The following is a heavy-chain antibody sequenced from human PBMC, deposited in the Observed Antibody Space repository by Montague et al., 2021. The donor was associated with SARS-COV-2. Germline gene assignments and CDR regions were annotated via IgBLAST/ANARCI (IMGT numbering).Heavy chain of an antibody. D-gene: IGHD6-19*01. Sequence: SLRLSCAASGFTFSSYSMNWVRQAPGKGLEWVSSISSSSSYIYYADSVKGRFTISRDNAKNSLYLQMNSLRAEDTAVYYCARNLGSGWAFFDYWGQGTLVTASS. J-gene: IGHJ4*02. CDR1: GFTFSSYS. V-gene: IGHV3-21*01. CDR3: ARNLGSGWAFFDY. CDR2: ISSSSSYI.